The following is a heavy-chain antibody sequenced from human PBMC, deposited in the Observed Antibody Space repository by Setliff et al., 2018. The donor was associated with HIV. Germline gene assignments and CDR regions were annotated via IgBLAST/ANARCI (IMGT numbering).Heavy chain of an antibody. V-gene: IGHV4-4*07. CDR3: AAVKDYYDSSGVEAFDI. D-gene: IGHD3-22*01. J-gene: IGHJ3*02. Sequence: SETLSLTCTVSGGSISSYYWSWIRQPAVKGLEWIGRIYTSGSTNYNPSLKSRVTMSVDTSKNQFSLKLSSVTAADTAVYYCAAVKDYYDSSGVEAFDIWGQGTMVTVS. CDR2: IYTSGST. CDR1: GGSISSYY.